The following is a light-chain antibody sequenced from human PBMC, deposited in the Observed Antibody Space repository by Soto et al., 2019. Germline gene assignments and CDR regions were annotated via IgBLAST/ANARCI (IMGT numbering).Light chain of an antibody. J-gene: IGKJ1*01. CDR3: QQSYSTPRT. Sequence: DIQMTQSPSSLSVFVGDTVTITCRASQSISSYLNWYQQKPGKAPKVLIYAATSLQSGVPGRFSGSGSGTDFTLTISSLQPEDFAIYYCQQSYSTPRTFGQGTKVDIK. CDR2: AAT. CDR1: QSISSY. V-gene: IGKV1-39*01.